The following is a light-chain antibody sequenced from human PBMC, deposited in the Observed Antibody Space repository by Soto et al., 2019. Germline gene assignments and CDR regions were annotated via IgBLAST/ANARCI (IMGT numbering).Light chain of an antibody. J-gene: IGKJ3*01. CDR3: QQYNNWPPFT. CDR2: GAS. Sequence: EIAMTQSPATLSVSTGERVTLSCRASQSVSRSLAWYQQKPGQAPRLLIYGASTRATGIPARFSGSGSGTEFTLTISSLQSEDFAVYYCQQYNNWPPFTFGPGTKVDIK. CDR1: QSVSRS. V-gene: IGKV3-15*01.